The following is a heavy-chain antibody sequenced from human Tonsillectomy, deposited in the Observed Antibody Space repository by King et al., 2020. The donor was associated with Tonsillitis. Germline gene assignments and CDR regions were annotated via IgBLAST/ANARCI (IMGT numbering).Heavy chain of an antibody. CDR2: IYPGDSDI. D-gene: IGHD3-22*01. CDR3: STLTRLFHQGAFDV. CDR1: AYSFTDHW. J-gene: IGHJ3*01. V-gene: IGHV5-51*01. Sequence: QLVQSGPEVKKPGESLKISCQDSAYSFTDHWIGWVRQMPGRGLEWMGLIYPGDSDIKYSPSFQGQVTISADKSINTAYLHWSSLKASDTAVYYCSTLTRLFHQGAFDVWGPGTMVTVSS.